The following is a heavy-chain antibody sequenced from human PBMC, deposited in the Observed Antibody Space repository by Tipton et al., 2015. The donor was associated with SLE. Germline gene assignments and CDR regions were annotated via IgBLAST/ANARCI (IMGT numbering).Heavy chain of an antibody. CDR2: IYYSGST. CDR1: GGSISSYY. Sequence: TLSLTCTVSGGSISSYYWSWIRQPPGKGLEWIGYIYYSGSTNYNPSLKSRVTISVETSKNQFSLKLRSVTAADTAVYYCAREEYSSGWTEVHWFDPRGRGTLVTVSS. V-gene: IGHV4-59*01. D-gene: IGHD6-19*01. J-gene: IGHJ5*02. CDR3: AREEYSSGWTEVHWFDP.